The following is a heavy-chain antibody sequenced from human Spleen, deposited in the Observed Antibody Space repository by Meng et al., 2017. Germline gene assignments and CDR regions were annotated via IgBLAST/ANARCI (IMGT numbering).Heavy chain of an antibody. V-gene: IGHV1-2*06. D-gene: IGHD6-13*01. CDR1: GYIFAAYY. J-gene: IGHJ4*02. Sequence: ASVKVSCKASGYIFAAYYIHWVRQAPGQGLEWMGRINSNSGGTNSAQKFQGRVTMTRDTYITTAYMELNRLTSDDTAVYYCARAGYLNSVYYWGQGTLVTVSS. CDR3: ARAGYLNSVYY. CDR2: INSNSGGT.